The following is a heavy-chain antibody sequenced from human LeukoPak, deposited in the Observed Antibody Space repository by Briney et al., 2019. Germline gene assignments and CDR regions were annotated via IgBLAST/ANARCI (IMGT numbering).Heavy chain of an antibody. CDR1: GFTLSGYD. CDR2: IGSAGDK. CDR3: VRAKRETSTRPWTSGMDV. D-gene: IGHD6-6*01. Sequence: PGGSLRLSCAASGFTLSGYDIHWVRQAIGKGLDWVSGIGSAGDKYHAGSERGRFTISRENAENFVYLQMNGLSAEDTAIYYCVRAKRETSTRPWTSGMDVWGQGTTVTVSS. V-gene: IGHV3-13*01. J-gene: IGHJ6*02.